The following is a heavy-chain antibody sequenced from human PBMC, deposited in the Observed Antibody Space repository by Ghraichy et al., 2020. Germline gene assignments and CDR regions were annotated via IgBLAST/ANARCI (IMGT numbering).Heavy chain of an antibody. CDR2: IYYRGST. CDR3: AREIGSSGYYYYGMDV. Sequence: SETLSLTCTVSGGSISSYYWSWIRQPPGKGLEWIGYIYYRGSTNYNPSLKSRVTISVDTSKNQFSLKLSSVTAADTAVYYCAREIGSSGYYYYGMDVWGQGTTVTVSS. D-gene: IGHD6-6*01. V-gene: IGHV4-59*01. J-gene: IGHJ6*02. CDR1: GGSISSYY.